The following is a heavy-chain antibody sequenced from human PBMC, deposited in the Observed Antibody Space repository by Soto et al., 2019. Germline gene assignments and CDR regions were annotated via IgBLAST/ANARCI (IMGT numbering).Heavy chain of an antibody. V-gene: IGHV4-31*03. Sequence: SETLSLTCTVSGGSISSSSYYWGWIRQHPGKGLEWIGYIYYSGSTYYNPSLKSRVTISVDTSKNQFSLKLSSVTAADTAVYYSDRSIDPWGQGPLVTVS. J-gene: IGHJ5*02. CDR2: IYYSGST. CDR1: GGSISSSSYY. CDR3: DRSIDP.